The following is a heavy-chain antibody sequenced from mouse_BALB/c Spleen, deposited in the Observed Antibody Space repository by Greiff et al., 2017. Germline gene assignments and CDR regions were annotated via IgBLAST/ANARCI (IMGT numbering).Heavy chain of an antibody. V-gene: IGHV10-3*03. CDR2: IRSKSNNYAT. CDR1: GFTFNTYA. J-gene: IGHJ4*01. CDR3: VRDRGGAMDY. Sequence: EVQLVESGGGLVQPKGSLKLSCAASGFTFNTYAMHWVCQAPGKGLEWVARIRSKSNNYATYYADSVKDRFTISRDDSQSMLYLQMNNLKTEDTAMYYCVRDRGGAMDYWGQGTSVTVSS. D-gene: IGHD3-1*01.